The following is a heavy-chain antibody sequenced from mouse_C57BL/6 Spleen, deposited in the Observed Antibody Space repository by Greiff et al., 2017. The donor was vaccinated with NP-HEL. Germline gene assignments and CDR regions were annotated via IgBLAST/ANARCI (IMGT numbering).Heavy chain of an antibody. CDR3: ASYYYGSGGFAY. CDR2: IYPGGGET. V-gene: IGHV14-2*01. CDR1: GFTFKDYY. D-gene: IGHD1-1*01. Sequence: EVQLQQSGAELVKPGASVKLSCTASGFTFKDYYMHWVKQRPDQGLGWIGSIYPGGGETKYAPKFPGKATITADTSSNTAYLQLSSLTSEDTAVDYCASYYYGSGGFAYWGQGTLVTVSA. J-gene: IGHJ3*01.